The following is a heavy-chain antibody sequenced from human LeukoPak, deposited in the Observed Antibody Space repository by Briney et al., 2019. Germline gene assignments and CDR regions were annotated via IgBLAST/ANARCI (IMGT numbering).Heavy chain of an antibody. CDR3: VKDRSDILTGPGSN. Sequence: TGGSLRLSCAASGFTFSSYAMHWVRQAPGKGLEYVSAISGNGGSTYYADSVKGRFTISRDNSKNTLYLQMSSLRAEDTAVYYCVKDRSDILTGPGSNWGQGTLVTVSS. CDR2: ISGNGGST. CDR1: GFTFSSYA. D-gene: IGHD3-9*01. J-gene: IGHJ4*02. V-gene: IGHV3-64D*06.